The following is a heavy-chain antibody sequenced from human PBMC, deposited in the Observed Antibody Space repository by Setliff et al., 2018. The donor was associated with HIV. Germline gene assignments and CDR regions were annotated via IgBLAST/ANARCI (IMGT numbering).Heavy chain of an antibody. CDR2: IYYSGST. CDR1: GGSFSDYY. D-gene: IGHD6-19*01. CDR3: ARGATYRSGWHFDY. V-gene: IGHV4-31*11. Sequence: PSETLSLTCAVYGGSFSDYYWSWIRRHPGKGLEWIGYIYYSGSTFYNPSLKSRVTISVDTSKNQFSLKLTSVTAADTAVYYCARGATYRSGWHFDYWGQGTLVTVSS. J-gene: IGHJ4*02.